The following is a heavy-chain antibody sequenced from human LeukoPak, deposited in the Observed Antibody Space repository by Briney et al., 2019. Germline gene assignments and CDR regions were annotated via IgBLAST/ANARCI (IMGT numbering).Heavy chain of an antibody. D-gene: IGHD3-3*01. CDR1: GGSISTSNYY. Sequence: SETLSLTCTVSGGSISTSNYYWGWIRQPPGKGLEWIGNIFYSGSTYYGPSLKSRLTISLDTSRNQFSLKLSSVTAADTAVYYCARVAGSITIFGVVIDFSGQGYYYYMDVWGKGTTVTVSS. V-gene: IGHV4-39*07. CDR2: IFYSGST. CDR3: ARVAGSITIFGVVIDFSGQGYYYYMDV. J-gene: IGHJ6*03.